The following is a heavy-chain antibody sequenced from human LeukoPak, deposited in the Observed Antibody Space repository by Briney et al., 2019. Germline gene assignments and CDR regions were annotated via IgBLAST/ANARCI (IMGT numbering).Heavy chain of an antibody. CDR1: GYTFTGYY. CDR2: INPNSGGT. CDR3: ARDFNGYSSSYFDY. Sequence: ASVKVSCKASGYTFTGYYMHWVRQAPGQGLEWMGWINPNSGGTNYAQKLQGRVTMTRDTSISTAYMELSRLRSDDTAVYYCARDFNGYSSSYFDYWGEGTLVTVSS. V-gene: IGHV1-2*02. D-gene: IGHD6-6*01. J-gene: IGHJ4*02.